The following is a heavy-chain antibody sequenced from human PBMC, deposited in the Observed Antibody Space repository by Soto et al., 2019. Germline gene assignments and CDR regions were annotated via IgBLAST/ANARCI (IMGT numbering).Heavy chain of an antibody. CDR2: ISYDGSNK. CDR3: AKDRLANPRYYYYYSGMDV. V-gene: IGHV3-30*18. CDR1: GFTFRSYG. J-gene: IGHJ6*02. Sequence: GGSLRLSCAASGFTFRSYGMHWVRQAPGKGLEWVAIISYDGSNKYYPDSVKGRFTISRDKSKNTLYLQMNSLRVEDTAVYYCAKDRLANPRYYYYYSGMDVCGQGTTVTVYS. D-gene: IGHD3-16*01.